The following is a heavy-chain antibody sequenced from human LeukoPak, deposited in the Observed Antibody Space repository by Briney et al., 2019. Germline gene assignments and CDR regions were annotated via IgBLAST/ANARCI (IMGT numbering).Heavy chain of an antibody. J-gene: IGHJ4*01. CDR1: GFTFSNYW. Sequence: GGSLRLSCAASGFTFSNYWMGWVRQAPGKGLEYLPNINSDGSETYYVDSVKRRFTISRDNARNSLYLQVNSLLREVTAVYYCSIDVRPRLDYCGHGTLVPVSS. V-gene: IGHV3-7*01. D-gene: IGHD2-8*01. CDR2: INSDGSET. CDR3: SIDVRPRLDY.